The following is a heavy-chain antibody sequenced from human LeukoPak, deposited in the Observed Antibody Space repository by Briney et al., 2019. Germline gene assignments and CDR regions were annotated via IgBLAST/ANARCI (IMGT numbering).Heavy chain of an antibody. CDR1: GYTFTGYY. J-gene: IGHJ4*02. D-gene: IGHD4-17*01. CDR3: ARDVGGYGDYVQNYFDY. V-gene: IGHV1-2*06. Sequence: SSVKVSCKASGYTFTGYYIHWVRQAPGQGLEWMGRINPNSGGTNYAQKFQGRATMTRDTSISTAYMELSRLRSDDTAVYYCARDVGGYGDYVQNYFDYWGQGTLVTVSS. CDR2: INPNSGGT.